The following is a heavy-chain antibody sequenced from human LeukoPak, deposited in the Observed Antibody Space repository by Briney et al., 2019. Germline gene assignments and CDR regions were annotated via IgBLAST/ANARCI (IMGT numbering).Heavy chain of an antibody. D-gene: IGHD3-22*01. J-gene: IGHJ6*02. CDR1: GYTFTSYY. CDR2: INPSGGST. CDR3: ASRDYYDSSGYPPDYYYGMDV. Sequence: ASVKVSCKASGYTFTSYYMHWVRQAPGQGLEWMRIINPSGGSTSYAQKFQGRVTMTRDTSTSTVYMELSSLRSEDTAVYYCASRDYYDSSGYPPDYYYGMDVWGQGTTVTVSS. V-gene: IGHV1-46*01.